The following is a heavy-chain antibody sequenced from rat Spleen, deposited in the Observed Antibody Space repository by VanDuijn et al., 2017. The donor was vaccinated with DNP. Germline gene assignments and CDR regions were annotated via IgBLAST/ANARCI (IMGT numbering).Heavy chain of an antibody. J-gene: IGHJ2*01. D-gene: IGHD1-7*01. CDR3: TRDMTY. CDR2: VSSGGST. V-gene: IGHV2S12*01. CDR1: GFSLTSYG. Sequence: QVQLKESGPGLVQPSQTLSLTCTVSGFSLTSYGVNWVRQPPGKGLEWIAAVSSGGSTYYNSVLKSRLSISRDTSKSQVFLKMNSLQTEDTAIYFCTRDMTYWGQGVMVTVSS.